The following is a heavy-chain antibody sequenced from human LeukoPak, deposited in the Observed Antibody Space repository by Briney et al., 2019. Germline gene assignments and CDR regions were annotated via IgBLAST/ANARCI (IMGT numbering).Heavy chain of an antibody. CDR2: INHSGST. CDR3: AKVYSRSSRDAFDV. V-gene: IGHV4-34*01. J-gene: IGHJ3*01. CDR1: GASFSGYY. Sequence: PSETLSLTCAVYGASFSGYYWSWIRQPPGKGLEWIGEINHSGSTNYNPSLKSRFTISVDTSKNQFTLKLDSLTAADTAVYYCAKVYSRSSRDAFDVWGPGTMVTVSS. D-gene: IGHD6-6*01.